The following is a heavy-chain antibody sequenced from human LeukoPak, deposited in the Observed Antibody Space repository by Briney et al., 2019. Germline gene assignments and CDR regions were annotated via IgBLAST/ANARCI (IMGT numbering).Heavy chain of an antibody. CDR3: TKDASYARENDNSGFFID. D-gene: IGHD3-22*01. Sequence: GGSLRLSCAASGFTFTSYAMSWVRQTPGKGLEWVASVCGGGDSDYYADPVKGRFTVSRDKSKNTLYVQMNSLRADDTAVYYCTKDASYARENDNSGFFIDWGQGTLVTVSS. CDR1: GFTFTSYA. CDR2: VCGGGDSD. J-gene: IGHJ4*02. V-gene: IGHV3-23*01.